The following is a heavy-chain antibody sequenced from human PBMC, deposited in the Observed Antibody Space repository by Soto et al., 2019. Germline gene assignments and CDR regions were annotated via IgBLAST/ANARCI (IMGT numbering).Heavy chain of an antibody. J-gene: IGHJ5*01. CDR3: AIYIAAAGTWGLDS. CDR1: GLTFSSYS. V-gene: IGHV3-48*01. D-gene: IGHD6-13*01. CDR2: ISSSSSTI. Sequence: EVQLVESGGGLVQTGGSLRLSCAASGLTFSSYSMNWVRQAPGKGLEWVSYISSSSSTIYYADSVKGRFTISRDNAKNALYLQMNSLRADDTAVYYYAIYIAAAGTWGLDSWGQGTMVTVSS.